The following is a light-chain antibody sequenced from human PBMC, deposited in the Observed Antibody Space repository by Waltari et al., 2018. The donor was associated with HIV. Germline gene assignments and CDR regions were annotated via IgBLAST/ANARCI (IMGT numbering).Light chain of an antibody. Sequence: QSVLTQPPSASGALGQRVSIFCSGSSSNIGGNAVNWYQQLPGTAPKLLISSNIQRRSGVPDRFSASQSGTSASLAISGLQSEDEADYYCGSWDDSLNGHVVFGGWTKLTVL. J-gene: IGLJ2*01. CDR1: SSNIGGNA. CDR3: GSWDDSLNGHVV. V-gene: IGLV1-44*01. CDR2: SNI.